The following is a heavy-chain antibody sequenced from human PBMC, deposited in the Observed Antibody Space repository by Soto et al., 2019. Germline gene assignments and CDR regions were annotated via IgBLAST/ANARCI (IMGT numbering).Heavy chain of an antibody. D-gene: IGHD3-10*01. CDR1: GYTFTNYY. J-gene: IGHJ4*02. Sequence: GASVKVSCKASGYTFTNYYIHWVRQAPGQGLEWMGIINPSGGSASYTQNFQGRVTMTRDTSTSTVYMELSSLRSEDTAMYYCAASYGSGYRAFAYWGQGALVTVPS. V-gene: IGHV1-46*01. CDR2: INPSGGSA. CDR3: AASYGSGYRAFAY.